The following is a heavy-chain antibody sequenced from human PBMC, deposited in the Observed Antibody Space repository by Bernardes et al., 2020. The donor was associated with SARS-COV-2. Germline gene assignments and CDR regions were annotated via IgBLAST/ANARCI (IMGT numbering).Heavy chain of an antibody. J-gene: IGHJ4*02. V-gene: IGHV3-48*04. CDR3: ARGWRENSFDY. CDR2: ISSTGTTI. CDR1: GFIFSTYD. Sequence: GGSLRLSCEASGFIFSTYDMYWVRQAPGKGLEWLSYISSTGTTIYYADSVKGRFTISRDNAKNSLYLQMNSLRAEDTAVYYCARGWRENSFDYWGQGALVTVSS. D-gene: IGHD2-15*01.